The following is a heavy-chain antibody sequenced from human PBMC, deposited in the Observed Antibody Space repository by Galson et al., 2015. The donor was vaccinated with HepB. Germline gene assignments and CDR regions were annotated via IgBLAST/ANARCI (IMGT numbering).Heavy chain of an antibody. CDR1: GFTFSSYW. CDR3: ARDHYGRDAFDI. D-gene: IGHD3-10*01. J-gene: IGHJ3*02. Sequence: SLRLSCAASGFTFSSYWMSWVRQAPGKGLEWVANIKQDGSEKYYVDSVKGRFTISRDNAKNSLYLQLNSLRAEDTAVYYCARDHYGRDAFDIWGQGTMVTASS. V-gene: IGHV3-7*03. CDR2: IKQDGSEK.